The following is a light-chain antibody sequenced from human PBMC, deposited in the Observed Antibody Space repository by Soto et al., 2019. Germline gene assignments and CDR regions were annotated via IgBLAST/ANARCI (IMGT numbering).Light chain of an antibody. CDR1: SSNIGAGYD. CDR3: QSYDNSLGGWV. CDR2: GNT. Sequence: QSVLTQPPSVSGAPGQRVTISCTGSSSNIGAGYDVHWYQQLPGTAPKLLIYGNTIRPSGVPDRISGSRSGTSASLAITGLQAEDEADYYCQSYDNSLGGWVFGGGTQLTVL. V-gene: IGLV1-40*01. J-gene: IGLJ3*02.